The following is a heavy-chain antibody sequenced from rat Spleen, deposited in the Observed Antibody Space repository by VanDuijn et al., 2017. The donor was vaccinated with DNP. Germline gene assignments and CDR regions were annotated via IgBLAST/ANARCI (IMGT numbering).Heavy chain of an antibody. D-gene: IGHD1-12*02. V-gene: IGHV5-58*01. CDR3: ANYNYYDGTY. CDR2: ITSDVGRT. J-gene: IGHJ2*01. CDR1: GFTFSSYW. Sequence: QLVETGGGLVQPGRSLKLSCVASGFTFSSYWMYWVRQTPGKGLEWIASITSDVGRTYYPDSVKGRFTISRDNAENTVYLQMNSLRSEDTATYYCANYNYYDGTYWGQGVMVTVSS.